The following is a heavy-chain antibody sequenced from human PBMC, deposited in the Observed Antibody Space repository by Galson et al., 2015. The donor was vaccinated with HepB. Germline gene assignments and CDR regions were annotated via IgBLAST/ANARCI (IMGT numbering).Heavy chain of an antibody. Sequence: SLRLSCAASGFTVSSNYMSWVRQAPGKGPEWVDRIKSNTDGGTTDYAAPVKGRFTISRNDSKNTLYLQMNSLKTEDTAVYYCTTVISRTAMVPRGNSRFYAFDIWGQGTMVTVSS. D-gene: IGHD5-18*01. J-gene: IGHJ3*02. CDR3: TTVISRTAMVPRGNSRFYAFDI. CDR1: GFTVSSNY. CDR2: IKSNTDGGTT. V-gene: IGHV3-15*01.